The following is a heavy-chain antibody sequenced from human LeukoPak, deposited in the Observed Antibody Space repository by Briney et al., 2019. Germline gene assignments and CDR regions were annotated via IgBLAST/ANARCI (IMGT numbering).Heavy chain of an antibody. V-gene: IGHV3-23*01. CDR3: AKDLRPMTTVTIGYDY. D-gene: IGHD4-17*01. Sequence: SGGSLRLSCAASGFTFSSYAMSWVRQAPGKGLEWVSVITGSGGTTYYADSVKGRFTISRDNSKNTLYLQMNSLRAEDTAVYYRAKDLRPMTTVTIGYDYWGQGTLVTVSS. J-gene: IGHJ4*02. CDR2: ITGSGGTT. CDR1: GFTFSSYA.